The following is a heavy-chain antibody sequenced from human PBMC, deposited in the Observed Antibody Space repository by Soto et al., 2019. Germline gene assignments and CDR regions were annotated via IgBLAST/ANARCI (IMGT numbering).Heavy chain of an antibody. J-gene: IGHJ3*02. CDR1: GFTFSSYA. CDR3: VKGIAVAGTTDRDAFDI. V-gene: IGHV3-64D*06. Sequence: GGSLRLSCSASGFTFSSYAMHWVRQAPGKGLEYVSAISSNGGSTYYADSVKGRFTISRDNSKNTLYLQMSSLRAEDTAVYYCVKGIAVAGTTDRDAFDIWGQGTMVTV. CDR2: ISSNGGST. D-gene: IGHD6-19*01.